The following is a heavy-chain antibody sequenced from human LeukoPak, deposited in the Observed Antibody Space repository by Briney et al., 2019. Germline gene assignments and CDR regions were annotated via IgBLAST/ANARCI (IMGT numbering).Heavy chain of an antibody. J-gene: IGHJ6*03. CDR1: GGSISRGNW. Sequence: SGTLSLTCAVSGGSISRGNWWSWVRQPPGKGLEWIGEIYQSGSANYNPSLKSRVTISIDKSKNQFSLKLSSVTAADTAVYYCARGVLLWFGAAHYMDVWGKGTTVTVSS. D-gene: IGHD3-10*01. CDR3: ARGVLLWFGAAHYMDV. V-gene: IGHV4-4*02. CDR2: IYQSGSA.